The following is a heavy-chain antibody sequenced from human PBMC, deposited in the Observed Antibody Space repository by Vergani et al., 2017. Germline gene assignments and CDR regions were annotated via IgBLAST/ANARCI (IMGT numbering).Heavy chain of an antibody. CDR1: GYSISSGYY. CDR3: ARGGKYYXYVWGSYRSDAFDI. J-gene: IGHJ3*02. Sequence: QLQLQESGPGLVKPSETLSLTCAVSGYSISSGYYWGWIRQPPGKGLEWIGSIYHSGSTYYNPSLKSRVTISVDTSKNQFSLKLSSVTAADTAVYYCARGGKYYXYVWGSYRSDAFDIWGQGTMVTVSS. D-gene: IGHD3-16*02. V-gene: IGHV4-38-2*01. CDR2: IYHSGST.